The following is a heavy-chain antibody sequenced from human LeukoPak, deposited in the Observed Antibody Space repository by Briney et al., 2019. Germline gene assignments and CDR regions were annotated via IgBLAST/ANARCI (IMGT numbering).Heavy chain of an antibody. V-gene: IGHV3-30*02. CDR1: GFTFSNFG. CDR3: AKDQAGTWGLDY. D-gene: IGHD3-10*01. J-gene: IGHJ4*02. CDR2: VRPDGRRQ. Sequence: GGSLRLSCAAPGFTFSNFGMHWVRQAPAKGLEWEAFVRPDGRRQYYADSVKGRFTVSRDNSKNTMYLQMNSLRAEDTAFYYCAKDQAGTWGLDYWGQGTLVTVSS.